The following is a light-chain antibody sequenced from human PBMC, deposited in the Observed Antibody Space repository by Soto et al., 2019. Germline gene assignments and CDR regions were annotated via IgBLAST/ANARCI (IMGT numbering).Light chain of an antibody. CDR2: GAS. CDR3: QQYNNWPLT. V-gene: IGKV3-15*01. J-gene: IGKJ4*02. CDR1: QSVSSN. Sequence: EIEMTQSPATLSVSLGERATISCRASQSVSSNLAWYQQKPGQAPRLLIYGASTRATGIPARFSGSGSGTEFTLTISSLQPEDFAAYYCQQYNNWPLTFGGGTKVEIK.